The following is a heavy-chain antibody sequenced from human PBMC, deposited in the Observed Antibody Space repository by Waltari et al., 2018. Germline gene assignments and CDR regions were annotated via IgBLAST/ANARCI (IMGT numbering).Heavy chain of an antibody. CDR2: MSGRGGST. V-gene: IGHV3-23*01. Sequence: EVQLLESGGGLVQPGGSLRLSCAASGFTFSGYAMSWVRPAPGKGRGWCSSMSGRGGSTYNACAVKGRFTISRDNSKNTLYLQMNSLRGEYTAVYYCAKWGGSYWLSPPLSDSWGQGTLVTVSS. D-gene: IGHD1-26*01. CDR3: AKWGGSYWLSPPLSDS. CDR1: GFTFSGYA. J-gene: IGHJ5*01.